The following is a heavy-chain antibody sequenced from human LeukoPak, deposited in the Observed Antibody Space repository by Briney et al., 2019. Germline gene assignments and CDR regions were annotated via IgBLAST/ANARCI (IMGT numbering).Heavy chain of an antibody. CDR3: ARGRPDFWTNFYTYFLDS. CDR1: AGSISCYY. D-gene: IGHD3/OR15-3a*01. Sequence: SETLSLTCIVSAGSISCYYWTWIRQPSGRGLEWIGYIYYSGSTNYHPSLKSRVAISLDTSKNQFSLRLSSVTAADTAIYYCARGRPDFWTNFYTYFLDSWGQGTLVTVSS. J-gene: IGHJ4*02. V-gene: IGHV4-59*01. CDR2: IYYSGST.